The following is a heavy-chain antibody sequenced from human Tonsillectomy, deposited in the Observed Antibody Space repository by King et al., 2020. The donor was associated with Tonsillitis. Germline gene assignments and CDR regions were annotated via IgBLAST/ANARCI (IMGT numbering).Heavy chain of an antibody. CDR3: ARPSSSTIFGVAPFLTWGMDV. CDR1: RFTFSNFA. D-gene: IGHD3-3*01. CDR2: ISYDGTNK. Sequence: VQLVESGGGVVQPGRSLRLSCAASRFTFSNFAMHWVRQAPGKGLEWVALISYDGTNKYYADSVRGRFTISRDNSKNSLFLQIKSLKPEDTAVYYCARPSSSTIFGVAPFLTWGMDVWGQGTTVTVSS. J-gene: IGHJ6*02. V-gene: IGHV3-30*04.